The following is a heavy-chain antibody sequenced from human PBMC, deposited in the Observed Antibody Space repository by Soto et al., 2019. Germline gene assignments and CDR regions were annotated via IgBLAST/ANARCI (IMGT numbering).Heavy chain of an antibody. CDR3: ATRGRGFYDGSGHA. J-gene: IGHJ5*02. D-gene: IGHD3-22*01. CDR2: MYAGGDT. Sequence: EVQLVESGGALIQPGGSLRLSCGASGLSVSDNYMGWVRQAPGRGLEWVSVMYAGGDTHYADSVKGRFTISRDKSENTLYLQMSSLRAEDTAVYYCATRGRGFYDGSGHAWGQGTLVTVSS. V-gene: IGHV3-53*01. CDR1: GLSVSDNY.